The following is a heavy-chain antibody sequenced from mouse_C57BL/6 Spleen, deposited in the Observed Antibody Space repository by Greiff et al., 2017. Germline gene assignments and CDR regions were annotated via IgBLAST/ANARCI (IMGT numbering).Heavy chain of an antibody. CDR3: TRTTVVATDWYFDV. V-gene: IGHV1-5*01. CDR1: GYTFTSYW. Sequence: VHVKQSGTVLARPGASVKMSCKTSGYTFTSYWMHWVKQRPGQGLEWIGAIYPGNSDTSYNQKFKGKAKLTAVTSASTAYMELSSLTNEDSAVYYCTRTTVVATDWYFDVWGTGITVTVSS. J-gene: IGHJ1*03. D-gene: IGHD1-1*01. CDR2: IYPGNSDT.